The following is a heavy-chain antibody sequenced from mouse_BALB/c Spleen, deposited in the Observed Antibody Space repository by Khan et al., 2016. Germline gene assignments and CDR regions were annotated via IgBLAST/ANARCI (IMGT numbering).Heavy chain of an antibody. Sequence: VQLQQSGAELVKPGASVKLSCTASGFNIKDTYMHWVKQRPEQGLEWIGRIDPANGNTKYDPKFQGKATITADTSSNTAYLQLTSMTSEDTAVYYCALLRDSCWGQGTLVTVSA. CDR2: IDPANGNT. D-gene: IGHD1-1*01. J-gene: IGHJ3*01. CDR1: GFNIKDTY. V-gene: IGHV14-3*02. CDR3: ALLRDSC.